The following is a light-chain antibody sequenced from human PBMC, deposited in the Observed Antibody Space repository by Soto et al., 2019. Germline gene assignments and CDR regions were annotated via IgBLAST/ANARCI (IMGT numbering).Light chain of an antibody. Sequence: AMHMTQSPSSLSASLGDSVTIXXRASQGIRNDLGWYQQKPGKAPKLXIYAASSLQSGVPSRFSGSGSGTDFTLTISSLQPEDFATYYCLQDYNYPRTFGQGTKVDIK. V-gene: IGKV1-6*01. J-gene: IGKJ1*01. CDR2: AAS. CDR3: LQDYNYPRT. CDR1: QGIRND.